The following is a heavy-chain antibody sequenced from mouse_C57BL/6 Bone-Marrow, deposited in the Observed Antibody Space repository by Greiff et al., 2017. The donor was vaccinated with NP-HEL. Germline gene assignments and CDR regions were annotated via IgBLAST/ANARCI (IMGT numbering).Heavy chain of an antibody. Sequence: QVQLQQPGAELVMPGASVKLSCKASGYTFTSYWMHWVKQRPGQGLEWIGEIDPSDSYTNYNQKFKGKSTLTVDKSSSTAYMQLSSLTSEDSAVYYCAREGYYSSGYWFAYWDQGTLVTVSA. V-gene: IGHV1-69*01. CDR2: IDPSDSYT. CDR1: GYTFTSYW. D-gene: IGHD1-1*01. CDR3: AREGYYSSGYWFAY. J-gene: IGHJ3*01.